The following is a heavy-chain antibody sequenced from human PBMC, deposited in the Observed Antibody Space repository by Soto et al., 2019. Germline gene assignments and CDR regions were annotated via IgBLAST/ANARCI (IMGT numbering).Heavy chain of an antibody. J-gene: IGHJ4*02. CDR2: ISAYNGNT. CDR3: ARQPITIFGVVPEHYFDY. CDR1: GYTFTSYG. Sequence: ASVKVSCKASGYTFTSYGISWVRQAPGQGLEWMGWISAYNGNTNYAQKLQGRVTMTTDTSTSTAYMELRSLRSDDTAVYYCARQPITIFGVVPEHYFDYWGQGTLVTVSS. V-gene: IGHV1-18*01. D-gene: IGHD3-3*01.